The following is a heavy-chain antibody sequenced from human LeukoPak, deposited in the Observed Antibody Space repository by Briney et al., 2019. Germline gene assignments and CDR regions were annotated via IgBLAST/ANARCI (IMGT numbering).Heavy chain of an antibody. CDR3: ARGSSGYDY. Sequence: GRSLRLSCAASGFTLNDYSMHWVRQAPGKGLEWVAVISYDGNNKYYADSVKGRFTISRDNSKNTLYLQMNSLRAEDTAVYYCARGSSGYDYGGQGTLVTASS. J-gene: IGHJ4*02. D-gene: IGHD3-22*01. CDR2: ISYDGNNK. V-gene: IGHV3-30*03. CDR1: GFTLNDYS.